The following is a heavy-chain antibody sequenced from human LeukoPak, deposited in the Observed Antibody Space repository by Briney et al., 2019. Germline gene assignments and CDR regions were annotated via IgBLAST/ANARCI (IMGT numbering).Heavy chain of an antibody. Sequence: ASVKVSCKASGYTFTGYYMHWVRQAPGQGLEWMGWINPNSGGTNYAQKFQGRVTMTRDTSISTAYMELSRLRSDDTAVYYCARDRASGSYADAFDIWGQGTMVTVSS. J-gene: IGHJ3*02. CDR3: ARDRASGSYADAFDI. V-gene: IGHV1-2*02. D-gene: IGHD1-26*01. CDR2: INPNSGGT. CDR1: GYTFTGYY.